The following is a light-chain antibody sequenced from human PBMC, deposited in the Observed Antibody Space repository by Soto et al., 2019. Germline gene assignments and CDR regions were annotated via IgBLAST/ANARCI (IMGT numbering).Light chain of an antibody. CDR1: QSISIY. Sequence: DIQMTQSPSSLSASVGDRVTITCRASQSISIYLNWYQQRPGKAPNLLIYAASSLQTGVPSRFSGSGSGTDFTLTISSLQPEDFATHYCQQTYNTPRTLGEGTKVDIX. CDR3: QQTYNTPRT. V-gene: IGKV1-39*01. J-gene: IGKJ1*01. CDR2: AAS.